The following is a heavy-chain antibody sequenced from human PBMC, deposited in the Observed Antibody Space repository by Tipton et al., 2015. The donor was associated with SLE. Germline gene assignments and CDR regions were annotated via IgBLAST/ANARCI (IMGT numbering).Heavy chain of an antibody. CDR1: GGPFSGYY. Sequence: TLSLTCAVYGGPFSGYYWSWIRQPPGKGLEWIGEINHSGSTNYNPSLKSRVTISVDTSKNQFSLKLSSVTAADTAVYYCATDYDFWSGYLGYWGQGTLVTVSS. V-gene: IGHV4-34*01. CDR2: INHSGST. CDR3: ATDYDFWSGYLGY. D-gene: IGHD3-3*01. J-gene: IGHJ4*02.